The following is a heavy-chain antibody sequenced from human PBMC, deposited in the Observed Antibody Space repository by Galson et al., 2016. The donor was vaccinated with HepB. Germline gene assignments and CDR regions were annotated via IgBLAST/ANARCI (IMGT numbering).Heavy chain of an antibody. CDR2: INPSGST. CDR3: SLADYYDSGGNPYYYYLDV. CDR1: GGSFSGSY. Sequence: SETLSLTCTVFGGSFSGSYWSWIRQPPGKGLEWIGVINPSGSTNYNPSLKSRVTISVDTSKLQFSLKLSSVTAADTAVYYCSLADYYDSGGNPYYYYLDVWGKGTTVTVSS. V-gene: IGHV4-34*01. D-gene: IGHD3-22*01. J-gene: IGHJ6*03.